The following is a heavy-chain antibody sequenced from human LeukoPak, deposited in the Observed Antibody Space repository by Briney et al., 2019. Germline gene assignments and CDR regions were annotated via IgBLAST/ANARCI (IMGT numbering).Heavy chain of an antibody. Sequence: GGSLRLSCAASGFTFSSYAMSWVRRAPGKGLEWVSAISGSGGSTYYADSVKGRFTISRDNSKNTLYLQMNSLRAEDTAVYYCAKGRGGSYFPFDYWGQGTLVTVSS. V-gene: IGHV3-23*01. CDR2: ISGSGGST. D-gene: IGHD1-26*01. CDR3: AKGRGGSYFPFDY. J-gene: IGHJ4*02. CDR1: GFTFSSYA.